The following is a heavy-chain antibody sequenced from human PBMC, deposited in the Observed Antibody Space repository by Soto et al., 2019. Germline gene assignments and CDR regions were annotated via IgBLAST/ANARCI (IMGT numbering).Heavy chain of an antibody. Sequence: QVQLVESGGGVVQPGRSLRLSCEASGFTFSIYGMHWVRLAPGKGLEWVAVISYDGRSKYYSASVKGRFAISRDDSKSTLYLQMNSLTVEDSAMYYCAKGLNYGDYWGQGTLVTVSS. CDR2: ISYDGRSK. CDR3: AKGLNYGDY. J-gene: IGHJ4*02. CDR1: GFTFSIYG. V-gene: IGHV3-30*18. D-gene: IGHD4-17*01.